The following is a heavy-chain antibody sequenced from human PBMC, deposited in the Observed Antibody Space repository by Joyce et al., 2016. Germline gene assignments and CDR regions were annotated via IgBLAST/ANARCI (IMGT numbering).Heavy chain of an antibody. D-gene: IGHD3-3*01. CDR1: GYTFTNFL. J-gene: IGHJ4*02. V-gene: IGHV1-18*01. CDR2: ISAYNDDT. Sequence: QVQLVQSGAEVKKPGASVKVSCKASGYTFTNFLISWVRQAPGQGLEWMGWISAYNDDTNNALNLQGRVTMTTDTSTNTAYMELRSLRSDDTAVYYCARARRITIFRVVIPRLDNWGQGTLVTVSS. CDR3: ARARRITIFRVVIPRLDN.